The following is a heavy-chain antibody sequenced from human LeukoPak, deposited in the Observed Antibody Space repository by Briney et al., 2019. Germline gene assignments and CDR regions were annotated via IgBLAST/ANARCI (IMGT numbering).Heavy chain of an antibody. Sequence: PSETLSLTCAVYGWSFNDHYWNWICQPPGKGLEWIGEINARGDTNVNPSLKSRVTISVDSSKNQFSLTLRSMIAADTAVYYCARGQVPAARGYNWFDPWGQGTLVTVSS. CDR2: INARGDT. J-gene: IGHJ5*02. CDR3: ARGQVPAARGYNWFDP. CDR1: GWSFNDHY. V-gene: IGHV4-34*01. D-gene: IGHD2-2*01.